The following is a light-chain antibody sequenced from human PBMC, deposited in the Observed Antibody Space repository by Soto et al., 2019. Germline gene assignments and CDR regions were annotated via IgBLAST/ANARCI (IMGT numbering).Light chain of an antibody. CDR1: NIGSKS. Sequence: SYELTQPPSVSVAPGETARITCGGNNIGSKSVHWYQQKPGQAPVLVIYYDNDRPSGIPERFSGSNSGNTASLTISRVEAGDEADYYCQVWDSNSDHVVFGGGTQLTV. J-gene: IGLJ2*01. V-gene: IGLV3-21*04. CDR3: QVWDSNSDHVV. CDR2: YDN.